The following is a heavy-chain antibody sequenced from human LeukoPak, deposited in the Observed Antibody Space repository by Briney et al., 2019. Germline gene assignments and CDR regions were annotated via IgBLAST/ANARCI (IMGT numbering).Heavy chain of an antibody. V-gene: IGHV3-66*04. Sequence: PGGSLRLSCAASGFTVGSNYMSWVRQAPGKGLEWVSIIYRGGSTNYADSVKGRFTISRDTSKNTLYLQMNSLRAEDTAVCYCARLSANSSAYFFDYWGQGTLVTVSS. CDR2: IYRGGST. CDR3: ARLSANSSAYFFDY. CDR1: GFTVGSNY. D-gene: IGHD3-22*01. J-gene: IGHJ4*02.